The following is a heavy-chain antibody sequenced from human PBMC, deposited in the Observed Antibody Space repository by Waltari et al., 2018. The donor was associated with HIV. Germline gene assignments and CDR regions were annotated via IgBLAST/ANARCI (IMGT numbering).Heavy chain of an antibody. CDR3: AKDGGSYSGWYDP. J-gene: IGHJ5*02. CDR2: ISGRGSTT. V-gene: IGHV3-23*01. D-gene: IGHD1-26*01. CDR1: GFMLSNYS. Sequence: EVQLLESGGGLAQPGGARRVSGAASGFMLSNYSIPWIRHSPGKGLEWISLISGRGSTTYYTDSVKGRFIISRDNSRNILFLQMNNLRVEDTAVYYCAKDGGSYSGWYDPWGQGTLVTVSS.